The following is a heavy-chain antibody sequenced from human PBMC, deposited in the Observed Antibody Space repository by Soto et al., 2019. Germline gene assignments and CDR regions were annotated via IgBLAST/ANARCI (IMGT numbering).Heavy chain of an antibody. CDR2: IIPIFGTA. D-gene: IGHD2-2*02. CDR3: ARDLGYQLLYGGASHYYYGMDV. V-gene: IGHV1-69*13. CDR1: GGTFSSYS. Sequence: SVKLSFKASGGTFSSYSISWVRHATGQGLELMGGIIPIFGTANYAQKFQGRVTITADESTSTAYMELSSLRSEDTAVYYCARDLGYQLLYGGASHYYYGMDVWGQGTTVTVSS. J-gene: IGHJ6*02.